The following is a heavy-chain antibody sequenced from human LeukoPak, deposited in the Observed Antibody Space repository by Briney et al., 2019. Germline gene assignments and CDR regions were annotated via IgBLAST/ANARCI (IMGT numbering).Heavy chain of an antibody. D-gene: IGHD4-17*01. CDR1: GYTFTSYG. J-gene: IGHJ4*02. Sequence: ASVKVSCKASGYTFTSYGISWVRQAPGQGLEWMGWINPNSGGTNYAQKFQGRVTMTRDTSISTAYMELSRLRSDDTAVYYCARYSSPTTAIDYWGQGTLVTVSS. CDR3: ARYSSPTTAIDY. V-gene: IGHV1-2*02. CDR2: INPNSGGT.